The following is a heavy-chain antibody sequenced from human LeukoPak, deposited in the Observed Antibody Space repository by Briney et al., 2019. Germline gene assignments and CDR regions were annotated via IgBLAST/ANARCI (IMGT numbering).Heavy chain of an antibody. CDR3: AKESDGSGSYSEDY. J-gene: IGHJ4*02. D-gene: IGHD3-10*01. V-gene: IGHV3-48*01. CDR1: GFTFSSYS. CDR2: ISSSSSTI. Sequence: GGSLRLSCAASGFTFSSYSMNWVRQAPGKGLEWVSYISSSSSTIYYADSVKGRFTISRDNAKNSLYLQMNSLRAEDTAVYYCAKESDGSGSYSEDYWGQGTLVTVSS.